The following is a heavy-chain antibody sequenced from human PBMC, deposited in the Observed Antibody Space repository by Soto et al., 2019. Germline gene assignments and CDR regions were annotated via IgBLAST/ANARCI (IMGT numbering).Heavy chain of an antibody. CDR2: IYYSGST. J-gene: IGHJ5*02. V-gene: IGHV4-59*01. D-gene: IGHD6-13*01. Sequence: SETLSLTCTVSGGSISSYYWSWIRQPPGKGLEWIGYIYYSGSTNYNPSLKSRVTISVDTSKNQFSLKLSSVTAADTAVYYCARELYGEGIAEAGLWFDPWGQGTLVTVSS. CDR1: GGSISSYY. CDR3: ARELYGEGIAEAGLWFDP.